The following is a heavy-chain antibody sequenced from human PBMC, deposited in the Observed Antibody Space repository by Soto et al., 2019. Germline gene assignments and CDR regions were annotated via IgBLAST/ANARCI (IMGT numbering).Heavy chain of an antibody. CDR1: GFTFSSYA. CDR3: AKESSAFDFRIY. J-gene: IGHJ4*02. D-gene: IGHD5-12*01. Sequence: EVQMLESGGGSAQPGGSLRLSCVASGFTFSSYAMSWVRQAPGKGLEWVSSISGSGGTTYYADSVLGRFSISRDNSKNTMYLQMDNLRAEDTAVYYCAKESSAFDFRIYWGQGTLVTVSS. V-gene: IGHV3-23*01. CDR2: ISGSGGTT.